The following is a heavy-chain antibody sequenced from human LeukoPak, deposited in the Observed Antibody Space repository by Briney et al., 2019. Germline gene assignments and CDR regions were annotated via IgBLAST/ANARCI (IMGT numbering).Heavy chain of an antibody. CDR1: GYSFTNYW. Sequence: GESLKISCKGSGYSFTNYWIVWVRQMPGKGLEWMGIIYPGDSDTRYSPSFQGQVTISADKSISTAYLQWSSLKASDSAMYYCARLAGGSGIEYYFDYWGQGTLVTVSS. CDR3: ARLAGGSGIEYYFDY. CDR2: IYPGDSDT. D-gene: IGHD3-10*01. V-gene: IGHV5-51*01. J-gene: IGHJ4*02.